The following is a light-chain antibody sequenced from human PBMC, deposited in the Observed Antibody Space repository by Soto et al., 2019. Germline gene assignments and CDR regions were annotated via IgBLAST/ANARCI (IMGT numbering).Light chain of an antibody. CDR2: AAS. CDR1: QSINIY. V-gene: IGKV1-39*01. Sequence: DIQMTQSPSSLSASVGDRVAITCRASQSINIYLNWYQQRPGRAPNLLIYAASNLQSGVPSRFSGDGVGTHCTLTISGLQPDDFATYRCQQSHATRYTCGQGTRLEIK. J-gene: IGKJ5*01. CDR3: QQSHATRYT.